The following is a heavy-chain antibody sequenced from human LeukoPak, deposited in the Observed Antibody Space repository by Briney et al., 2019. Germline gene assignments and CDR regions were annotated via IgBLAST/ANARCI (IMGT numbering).Heavy chain of an antibody. CDR1: GFTFSNYC. J-gene: IGHJ4*02. Sequence: GGSLRLSCAASGFTFSNYCMTWVRQAPGKGLEWVANIQQDGSEEYYVDSVKGRFTISRDNAKNSLYLQMNSLRAEDTAVYYCAKPSRSSSNEYWGQGTLVTVSS. D-gene: IGHD6-13*01. CDR2: IQQDGSEE. CDR3: AKPSRSSSNEY. V-gene: IGHV3-7*05.